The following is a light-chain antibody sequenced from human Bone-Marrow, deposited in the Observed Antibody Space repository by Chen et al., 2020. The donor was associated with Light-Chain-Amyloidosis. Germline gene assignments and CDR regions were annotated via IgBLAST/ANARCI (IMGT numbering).Light chain of an antibody. CDR2: DDS. CDR3: QVWDRSSDRPV. V-gene: IGLV3-21*02. J-gene: IGLJ3*02. CDR1: NIGSTS. Sequence: SYVLTQPSSVSVAPGQTATLACGGNNIGSTSVHCYQQTPGQAPLLVLYDDSDRPSGIPERLSGSNSGNTATLTISRVEAGDEADYYCQVWDRSSDRPVFGGGTKLTVL.